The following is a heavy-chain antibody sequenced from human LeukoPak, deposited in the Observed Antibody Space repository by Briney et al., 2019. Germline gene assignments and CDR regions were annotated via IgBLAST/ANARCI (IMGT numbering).Heavy chain of an antibody. J-gene: IGHJ4*01. CDR2: IYSGDTT. V-gene: IGHV3-66*01. CDR3: ASILRSSSGYYFDY. Sequence: GGSLRLSCAASGFTVSTNYMSWVRQAPGKGLEWVSVIYSGDTTFYADSVRGKFTISRDNSKNTLYLQMNSLRAEDTAVYYCASILRSSSGYYFDYWGHGTLVTVSS. D-gene: IGHD3-10*01. CDR1: GFTVSTNY.